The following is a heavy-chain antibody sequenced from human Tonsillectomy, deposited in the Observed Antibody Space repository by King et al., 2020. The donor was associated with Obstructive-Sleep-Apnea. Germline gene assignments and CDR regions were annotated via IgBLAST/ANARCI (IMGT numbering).Heavy chain of an antibody. CDR3: AHRRHYYDSSGYLGYFDY. Sequence: TLKESGPTLVKPPQTLTLTCTFSGFSLTTSGVGVGWIRQPPGKALEWLALIYWDDDKRYSPSLKSRLTITKDTSKNQVVLTVTNMDPVDTATYYCAHRRHYYDSSGYLGYFDYWGQGTLVTVSS. V-gene: IGHV2-5*02. CDR1: GFSLTTSGVG. J-gene: IGHJ4*02. D-gene: IGHD3-22*01. CDR2: IYWDDDK.